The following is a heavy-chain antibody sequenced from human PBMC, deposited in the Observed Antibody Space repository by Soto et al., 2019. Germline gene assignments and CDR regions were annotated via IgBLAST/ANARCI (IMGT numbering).Heavy chain of an antibody. CDR1: GGSVSSGSYY. D-gene: IGHD2-2*01. Sequence: QVQLQESGPGLVKPSETLSLTCTVSGGSVSSGSYYWSWIRQPPGKGLEWIGYIYYSGSTNYNPSLKSRVTILVDTSKNQFSLKLSSVTAADTDVYSCARGSQLLLITTDAFDIWGQGTMVTVSS. V-gene: IGHV4-61*01. CDR2: IYYSGST. CDR3: ARGSQLLLITTDAFDI. J-gene: IGHJ3*02.